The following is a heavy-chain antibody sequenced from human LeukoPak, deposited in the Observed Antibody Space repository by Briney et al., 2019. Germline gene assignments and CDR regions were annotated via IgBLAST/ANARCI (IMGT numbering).Heavy chain of an antibody. CDR2: IIPIFGTA. D-gene: IGHD3-22*01. J-gene: IGHJ4*02. V-gene: IGHV1-69*13. Sequence: SVKVSCKASGGTFSSYAISWVRQAPGQGLEWMGGIIPIFGTANYAQKFQGRVTITADESTSTAYMELSSLRSEDTAVYYCARDYYYYDSSGYHPDFDYWGQGTLVTVSS. CDR1: GGTFSSYA. CDR3: ARDYYYYDSSGYHPDFDY.